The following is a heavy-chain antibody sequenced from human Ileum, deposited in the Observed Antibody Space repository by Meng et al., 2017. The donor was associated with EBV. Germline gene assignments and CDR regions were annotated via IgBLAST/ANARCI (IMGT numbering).Heavy chain of an antibody. Sequence: TLEWTWSFSGFVLGVRGVAVALIRQPPGNALEWLALIYWDDDKRYSMSLRTRLIITKDTSRNQVVLTMTNMDPVDTGTYYCAYSLMSTHSLTSYFDSWGQGTLVTVSS. V-gene: IGHV2-5*02. CDR1: GFVLGVRGVA. D-gene: IGHD2-8*01. CDR3: AYSLMSTHSLTSYFDS. J-gene: IGHJ4*02. CDR2: IYWDDDK.